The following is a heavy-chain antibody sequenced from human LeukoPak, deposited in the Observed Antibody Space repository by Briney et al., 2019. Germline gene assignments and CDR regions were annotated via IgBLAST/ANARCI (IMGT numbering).Heavy chain of an antibody. CDR3: TKVRPAGNDY. Sequence: RGSLRLSCAASGFTFSSYAMSWVRQAPGKGLEWVSAISGSGGNTYYADSVKGRFTISRENSKNTLYLQMNSLRAEDTAVYYCTKVRPAGNDYRGQGTLVTVSS. CDR2: ISGSGGNT. J-gene: IGHJ4*02. V-gene: IGHV3-23*01. CDR1: GFTFSSYA. D-gene: IGHD6-13*01.